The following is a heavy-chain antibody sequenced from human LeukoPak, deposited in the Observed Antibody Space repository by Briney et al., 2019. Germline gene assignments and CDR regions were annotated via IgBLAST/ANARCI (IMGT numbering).Heavy chain of an antibody. V-gene: IGHV1-69*13. CDR2: IIPIFGTS. D-gene: IGHD5-18*01. CDR3: AFEGYNYGYN. Sequence: SVKVSCKAPGGTFSSYAINWVRQAPGQGLEWMGGIIPIFGTSNYAHKFQGRVTITADESTSTVYMELSSLRSDDTAIYYCAFEGYNYGYNWGQGTLVTVSS. J-gene: IGHJ4*02. CDR1: GGTFSSYA.